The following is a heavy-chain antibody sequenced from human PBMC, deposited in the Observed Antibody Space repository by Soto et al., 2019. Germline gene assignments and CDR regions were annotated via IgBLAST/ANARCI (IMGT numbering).Heavy chain of an antibody. CDR1: GYTFTSYS. CDR3: ARAGIAVAGTPWNPNNNWFDP. Sequence: GASVKVSCKASGYTFTSYSMHWVLQAPGQGREWMGIINPSGGSTSYAQKFQGRVTMTRDTSTSTVYMELSSLRSEDTAVYYCARAGIAVAGTPWNPNNNWFDPWGQGTLVTVSS. V-gene: IGHV1-46*01. D-gene: IGHD6-19*01. J-gene: IGHJ5*02. CDR2: INPSGGST.